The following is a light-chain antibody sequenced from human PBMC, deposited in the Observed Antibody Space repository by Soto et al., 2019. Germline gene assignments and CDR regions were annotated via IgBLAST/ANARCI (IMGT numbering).Light chain of an antibody. Sequence: EIVMTQSPATLSVSPEERATLSCRASQSVSSNLAWYQQKPGQAPRLLIYGASTRATGIPARFSGSGSGTEFTLTISSLQSEDFAVYYCQPYNNWPLTFGGGTKVEIK. J-gene: IGKJ4*01. CDR3: QPYNNWPLT. V-gene: IGKV3-15*01. CDR1: QSVSSN. CDR2: GAS.